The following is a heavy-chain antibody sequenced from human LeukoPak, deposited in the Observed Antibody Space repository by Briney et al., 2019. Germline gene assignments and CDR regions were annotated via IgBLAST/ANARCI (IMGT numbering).Heavy chain of an antibody. J-gene: IGHJ5*02. CDR1: GGSINGYY. D-gene: IGHD1-1*01. V-gene: IGHV4-59*12. CDR2: IYYSGST. CDR3: ASYMVQRFDP. Sequence: PSETLSLTCTVSGGSINGYYWNWIRQPPGKGLEWIGYIYYSGSTNYNPSLRSRVTLSVDTSKNQFSLKLSSVTAADTAVYYCASYMVQRFDPWGQGTLVTVSS.